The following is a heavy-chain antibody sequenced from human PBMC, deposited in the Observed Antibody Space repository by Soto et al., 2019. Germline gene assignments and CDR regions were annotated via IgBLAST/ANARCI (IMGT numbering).Heavy chain of an antibody. CDR3: ASYHYLDLWTGSRHYMDV. CDR1: GGSLSGYY. Sequence: QVHLEQWGAGLLNPSETLSLTCAVYGGSLSGYYWSWVRQSPGKGLEWIGEINHSGTTNYNPSLKTRVTISADTSKHQFSLRLSSVTAADSAVYYCASYHYLDLWTGSRHYMDVWGRGTTVTVPS. V-gene: IGHV4-34*01. J-gene: IGHJ6*03. CDR2: INHSGTT. D-gene: IGHD3-9*01.